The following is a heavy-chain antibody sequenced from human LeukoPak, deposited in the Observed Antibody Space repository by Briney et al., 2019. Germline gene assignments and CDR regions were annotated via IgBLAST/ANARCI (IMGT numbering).Heavy chain of an antibody. Sequence: GGSLRLSCAASGFTFSTYAMSWVRQAPGKGLEWVSALSNSGGSGGTTYFADSVKGRFSISRDNSKSTLCLQLSSLTAEDTAVYYCAKAMSTDHYDSKGFYRVDFDSWGQGTLVTVSS. J-gene: IGHJ4*02. D-gene: IGHD3-22*01. CDR2: LSNSGGSGGTT. CDR1: GFTFSTYA. CDR3: AKAMSTDHYDSKGFYRVDFDS. V-gene: IGHV3-23*01.